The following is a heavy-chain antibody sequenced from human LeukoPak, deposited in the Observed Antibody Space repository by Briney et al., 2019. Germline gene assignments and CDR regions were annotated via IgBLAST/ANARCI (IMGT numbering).Heavy chain of an antibody. Sequence: GASVKVSCKASGYTFTSYGISWVRQAPGQGLEWMGWISAYNGNTNYAQKLQGRVTMTTDTSTSTAYMELRSLRSDDTAVYYCARDGYKGFSGSWWPDYWGQGTLVTVSS. J-gene: IGHJ4*02. CDR2: ISAYNGNT. CDR1: GYTFTSYG. D-gene: IGHD6-13*01. V-gene: IGHV1-18*01. CDR3: ARDGYKGFSGSWWPDY.